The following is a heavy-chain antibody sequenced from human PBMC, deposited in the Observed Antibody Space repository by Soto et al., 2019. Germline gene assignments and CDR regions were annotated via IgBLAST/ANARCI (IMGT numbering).Heavy chain of an antibody. CDR1: GDSRIYSY. CDR3: ARTVLGPDILADQFVDYYYYMDV. CDR2: IYYSGST. V-gene: IGHV4-59*08. J-gene: IGHJ6*03. Sequence: ASETLSLTCTVSGDSRIYSYWSWIRLLPGKGLEWVGYIYYSGSTSYNPSLRRRVIMSVDTSKRQFSLQLKSVTAADTAIYYCARTVLGPDILADQFVDYYYYMDVWGQGTTVTVSS. D-gene: IGHD3-9*01.